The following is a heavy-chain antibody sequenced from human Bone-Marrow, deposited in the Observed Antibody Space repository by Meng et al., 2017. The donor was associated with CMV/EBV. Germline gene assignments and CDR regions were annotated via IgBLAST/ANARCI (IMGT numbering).Heavy chain of an antibody. CDR2: IYPGDSDT. CDR3: ARHPGNHRRRNWFDP. D-gene: IGHD4-23*01. J-gene: IGHJ5*02. Sequence: KVSRKGSGYSFTSYWIGWVRQMPGKGLEWMGIIYPGDSDTRYSPSFQGQVTISADKSISTAYLQWSSLKASDTAMYYCARHPGNHRRRNWFDPWGQGTLVTVSS. V-gene: IGHV5-51*01. CDR1: GYSFTSYW.